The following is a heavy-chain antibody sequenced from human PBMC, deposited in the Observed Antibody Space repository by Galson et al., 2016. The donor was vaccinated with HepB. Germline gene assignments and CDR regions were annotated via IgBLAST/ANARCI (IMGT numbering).Heavy chain of an antibody. J-gene: IGHJ4*02. CDR2: IGTAGDT. CDR3: ARGTSDYVWGNYRYTGVFDS. Sequence: SLRLSCAASGFTFSSYDMHWVRQATGKGLEWVSVIGTAGDTSYLDSVKGRFTISRENAKNSLYLQMNSLRAGGTAVYYCARGTSDYVWGNYRYTGVFDSWGQGILVTVSS. D-gene: IGHD3-16*02. V-gene: IGHV3-13*01. CDR1: GFTFSSYD.